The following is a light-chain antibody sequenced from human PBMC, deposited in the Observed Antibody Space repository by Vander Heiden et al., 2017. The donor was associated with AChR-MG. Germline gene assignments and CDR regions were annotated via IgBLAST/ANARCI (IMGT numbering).Light chain of an antibody. CDR2: AAS. V-gene: IGKV3-20*01. CDR1: ERLGGPF. Sequence: EVVLKQSPDTLSSSPGETVTPSCRASERLGGPFVAWYQQKRGLPPTLLISAASTRATGIPLRFTGSGSETDFTLTISGLEPEDFGVYYCQEYGTSLTYTFGQGTKVEVK. CDR3: QEYGTSLTYT. J-gene: IGKJ2*01.